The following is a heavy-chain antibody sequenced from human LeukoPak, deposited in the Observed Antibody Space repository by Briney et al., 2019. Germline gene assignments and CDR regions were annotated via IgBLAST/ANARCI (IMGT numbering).Heavy chain of an antibody. J-gene: IGHJ4*02. CDR3: VRDRGTYRPIDY. CDR1: AFSLNAYN. V-gene: IGHV3-21*04. CDR2: ISYTGTYI. D-gene: IGHD1-26*01. Sequence: GGSLRLSCAASAFSLNAYNMNWVRQAPGKGLEWVSSISYTGTYIYYADSVKGRFTIYRDNAQNSLYLQMNSLRAEDTAIYYCVRDRGTYRPIDYWGQGTLVTVSS.